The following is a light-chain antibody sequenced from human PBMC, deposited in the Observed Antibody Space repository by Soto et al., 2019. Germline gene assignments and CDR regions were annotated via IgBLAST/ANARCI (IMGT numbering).Light chain of an antibody. CDR2: EVS. J-gene: IGLJ2*01. CDR1: SSDVGSYNL. Sequence: QSALTQPASVSGSPGPPITISCTGTSSDVGSYNLVSWYQQHPGKAPKLIIYEVSKGPSGVSNRFSGSKSGNTASLTISGLQAEDEADYYCCSYAGNRYVLFGGGTKVTVL. CDR3: CSYAGNRYVL. V-gene: IGLV2-23*02.